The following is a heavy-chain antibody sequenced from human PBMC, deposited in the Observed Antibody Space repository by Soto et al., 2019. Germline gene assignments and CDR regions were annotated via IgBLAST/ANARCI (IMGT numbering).Heavy chain of an antibody. D-gene: IGHD6-13*01. CDR2: IYSGGST. CDR3: AREGMGYYYYGMDV. CDR1: GFTFSSYG. Sequence: QVQLVESGGGVVQPGRSLRLSCAASGFTFSSYGMHWVRQAPGKGLEWVAVIYSGGSTYYADSVKGRFTISRDNSKNTLYLQMNSLRAEDTAVYYCAREGMGYYYYGMDVWGQGTTVTVSS. J-gene: IGHJ6*02. V-gene: IGHV3-NL1*01.